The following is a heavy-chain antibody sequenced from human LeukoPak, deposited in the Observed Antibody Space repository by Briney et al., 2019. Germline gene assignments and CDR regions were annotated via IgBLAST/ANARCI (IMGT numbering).Heavy chain of an antibody. CDR3: VRAVYCSGGSCTLLPPL. CDR1: GFAFSSYD. D-gene: IGHD2-15*01. CDR2: IGIAADT. J-gene: IGHJ4*02. V-gene: IGHV3-13*04. Sequence: PGGSLRLSCAASGFAFSSYDMHWVRQAPGKGLEWVSGIGIAADTYYAGSVKGRFTISRDNVKNSLYLQMNSLRAGDTAVYYCVRAVYCSGGSCTLLPPLWGQGALVTVSS.